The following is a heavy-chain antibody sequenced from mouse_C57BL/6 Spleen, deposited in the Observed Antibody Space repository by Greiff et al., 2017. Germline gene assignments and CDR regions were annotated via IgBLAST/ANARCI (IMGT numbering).Heavy chain of an antibody. Sequence: EVQLQESGPGLVKPSQSLSLTCSVTGYSITSGYYWNWIRQFPGNKLEWMGYISYDGSNNYNPSLKNRISITRDTSKNQFFLKLNSVTTEDTATYYCARAEYAMDYWGQGTSVTVSS. V-gene: IGHV3-6*01. CDR2: ISYDGSN. CDR3: ARAEYAMDY. CDR1: GYSITSGYY. J-gene: IGHJ4*01.